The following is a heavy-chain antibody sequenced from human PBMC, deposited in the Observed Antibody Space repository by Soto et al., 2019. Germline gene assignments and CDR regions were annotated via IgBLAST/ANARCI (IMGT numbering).Heavy chain of an antibody. CDR1: GYTFTSYA. V-gene: IGHV1-3*01. J-gene: IGHJ5*02. CDR2: INAGNGNT. CDR3: ATEKLMFRGVANWFDP. Sequence: ASVKVSCKASGYTFTSYAMHWVRQAPGQRLEWMGWINAGNGNTKYSQKFQGRVTITRDTSASTAYMELSSLRSEDTAVYYCATEKLMFRGVANWFDPWGQGTLVTVSS. D-gene: IGHD3-10*01.